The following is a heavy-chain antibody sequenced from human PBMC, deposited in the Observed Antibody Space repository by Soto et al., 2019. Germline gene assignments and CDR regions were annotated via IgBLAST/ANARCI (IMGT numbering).Heavy chain of an antibody. Sequence: ASVKVSCKVSGYTLTDISMHWLRQSPGKGLGWMGGFDPEDGVRAYAQKFQGRVTMTDDTSTDTAYMELIGLTSEDTAVYYCGTGSQWFGKVLNYWGQGTLVTVSS. CDR3: GTGSQWFGKVLNY. CDR1: GYTLTDIS. CDR2: FDPEDGVR. V-gene: IGHV1-24*01. D-gene: IGHD3-10*01. J-gene: IGHJ4*02.